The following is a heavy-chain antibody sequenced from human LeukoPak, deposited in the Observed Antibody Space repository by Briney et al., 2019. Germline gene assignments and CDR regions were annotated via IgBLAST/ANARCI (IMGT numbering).Heavy chain of an antibody. V-gene: IGHV1-18*01. CDR1: GYTLSTYG. CDR2: ISAYNGRT. J-gene: IGHJ6*02. Sequence: ASVTVSCKAPGYTLSTYGISWVRQAPGQGLDWMGWISAYNGRTTYAQNLQGRVTMTTDTSTSTAYMEVRSLTSDDTAVYYCARDGYATGEAHYGLDVWGQGTTVTVSS. CDR3: ARDGYATGEAHYGLDV. D-gene: IGHD7-27*01.